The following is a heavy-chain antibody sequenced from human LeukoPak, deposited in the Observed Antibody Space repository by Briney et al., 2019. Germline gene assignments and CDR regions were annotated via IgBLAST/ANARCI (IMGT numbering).Heavy chain of an antibody. CDR2: INPNSGGT. J-gene: IGHJ6*02. Sequence: ASVKVSCKASGYTFTGYYMHWVRQAPGQGLEWMGWINPNSGGTNYAQKFQGRVTMTRDTSISTAHMELSRLRSDDTAVYYCARVLGVGYYYYYGMDVWGQGTTVTVSS. CDR1: GYTFTGYY. V-gene: IGHV1-2*02. CDR3: ARVLGVGYYYYYGMDV.